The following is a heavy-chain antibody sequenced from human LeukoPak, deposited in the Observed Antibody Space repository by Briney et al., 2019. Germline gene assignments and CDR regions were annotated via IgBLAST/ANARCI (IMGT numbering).Heavy chain of an antibody. CDR2: IIPILGIA. V-gene: IGHV1-69*04. D-gene: IGHD3-9*01. CDR3: ARGPVLRYFDWLLESEYFQH. J-gene: IGHJ1*01. Sequence: SVKVSCKASGGTFSSYAISWVRQAPGQGLEWMGRIIPILGIANYAQKFQGRVTITTDESTSTAYMELSSLRSEDTAVYYCARGPVLRYFDWLLESEYFQHWGQGTLVTVSS. CDR1: GGTFSSYA.